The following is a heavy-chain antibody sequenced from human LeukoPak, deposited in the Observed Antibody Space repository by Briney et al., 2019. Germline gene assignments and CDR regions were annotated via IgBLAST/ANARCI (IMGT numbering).Heavy chain of an antibody. V-gene: IGHV3-21*01. D-gene: IGHD2-2*01. CDR1: GFTFSSYS. CDR3: ARAGLGYCSSTSCYGGTYYYYYMDV. Sequence: GGSLRLSCAASGFTFSSYSMNWVRQAPGKGLEWVSSISSSSSYTYYADSVKGRFTISRDNAKNSLYLQMNSLRAEDTAVYYCARAGLGYCSSTSCYGGTYYYYYMDVWGKGTTVTVSS. CDR2: ISSSSSYT. J-gene: IGHJ6*03.